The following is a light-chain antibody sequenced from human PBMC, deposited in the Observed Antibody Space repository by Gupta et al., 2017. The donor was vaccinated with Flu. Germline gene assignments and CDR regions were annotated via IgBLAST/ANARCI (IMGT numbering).Light chain of an antibody. Sequence: DIVMTQTPLSSPVTLGQPASISCRSSQSLVHSDGNTYLSWLQQRPGQPPRLLIYKISNRFSGVPDRVSGRGAGTDVKPKISRVEAGDVGVEYGKRATQLCLTFGQGTQLEIK. J-gene: IGKJ5*01. CDR2: KIS. V-gene: IGKV2-24*01. CDR1: QSLVHSDGNTY. CDR3: KRATQLCLT.